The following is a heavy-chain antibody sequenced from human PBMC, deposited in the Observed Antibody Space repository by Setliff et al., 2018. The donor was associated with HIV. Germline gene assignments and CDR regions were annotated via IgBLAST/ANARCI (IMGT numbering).Heavy chain of an antibody. CDR3: ARDVPHMIVVIGAEAFDI. CDR1: GGPFTSA. V-gene: IGHV1-69*13. D-gene: IGHD3-22*01. J-gene: IGHJ3*02. Sequence: SVKVSCKASGGPFTSAFNWVRQVPGQGLEWMGGIIPIFGTANYAQKFQGRVTITADESTSTAYMELSSLRSEDTAVYYCARDVPHMIVVIGAEAFDIWGQGTMVTVSS. CDR2: IIPIFGTA.